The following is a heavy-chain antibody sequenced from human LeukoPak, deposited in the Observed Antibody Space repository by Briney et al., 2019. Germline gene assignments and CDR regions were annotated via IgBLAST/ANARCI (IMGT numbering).Heavy chain of an antibody. Sequence: SETLSLTCAVYGGSFSGYYWSWIRQPPGKGLEWIGEINHSGSTNYNPSLESRVTISVDTSKNQFPLKLSSVTAADTAVYYCAKRKYCSSTSCYYFDYWGQGTLVTVSS. CDR3: AKRKYCSSTSCYYFDY. CDR1: GGSFSGYY. V-gene: IGHV4-34*01. CDR2: INHSGST. D-gene: IGHD2-2*01. J-gene: IGHJ4*02.